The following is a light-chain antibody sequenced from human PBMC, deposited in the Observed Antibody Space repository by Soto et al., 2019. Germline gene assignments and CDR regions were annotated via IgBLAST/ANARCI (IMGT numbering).Light chain of an antibody. CDR1: SSDVGGYNY. CDR3: SSYTSSSTPRV. CDR2: DVS. V-gene: IGLV2-14*01. J-gene: IGLJ2*01. Sequence: QSALTQPASVSGSPGQSITISCTGTSSDVGGYNYVSWYQQHPGKAPKLMIYDVSNRPSGVSNRFSGSKSGNTASLTISRLQAEDEADYYCSSYTSSSTPRVFGGGTKVTVL.